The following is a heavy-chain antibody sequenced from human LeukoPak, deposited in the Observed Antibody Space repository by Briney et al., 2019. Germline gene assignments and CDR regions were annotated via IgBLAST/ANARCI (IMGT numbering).Heavy chain of an antibody. J-gene: IGHJ4*02. Sequence: GGSLRLSCAASGFTFSSYSMNWVRQAPGKGLEWVSSISSSSSYIYYADSVKGRFTISRDNAKNSLYLQMNSLRAEDTAVYYCAKCRMVATGSFDYWGQGTLVTVSS. CDR1: GFTFSSYS. CDR2: ISSSSSYI. CDR3: AKCRMVATGSFDY. V-gene: IGHV3-21*04. D-gene: IGHD5-12*01.